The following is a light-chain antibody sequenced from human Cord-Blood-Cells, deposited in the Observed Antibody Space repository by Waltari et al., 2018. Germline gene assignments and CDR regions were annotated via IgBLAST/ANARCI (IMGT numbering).Light chain of an antibody. CDR2: AAS. CDR1: QSISSY. Sequence: DIQMTEYPSSLSASVGDRVTITCRASQSISSYLHWYQQKPGKAPKLLISAASSLQSGVPSMFSGSGSGTDFTLTISSLQPEDFATYYCQQSYRTPLYSFGQGTKLEIK. J-gene: IGKJ2*03. V-gene: IGKV1-39*01. CDR3: QQSYRTPLYS.